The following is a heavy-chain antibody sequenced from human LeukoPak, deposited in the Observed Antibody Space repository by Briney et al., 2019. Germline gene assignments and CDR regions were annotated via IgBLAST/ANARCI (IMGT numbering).Heavy chain of an antibody. CDR3: AKREKGTTGRFFDY. CDR1: GFTFTNYA. Sequence: PGGSLRLSCAASGFTFTNYAMTWVRRAPGKGLEWVSGISEGVGNTYYADSVKGRFTISRDHSKNTLYLQMNSLRAEDTALYYCAKREKGTTGRFFDYWGQGTLVTVSS. J-gene: IGHJ4*02. D-gene: IGHD4-17*01. V-gene: IGHV3-23*01. CDR2: ISEGVGNT.